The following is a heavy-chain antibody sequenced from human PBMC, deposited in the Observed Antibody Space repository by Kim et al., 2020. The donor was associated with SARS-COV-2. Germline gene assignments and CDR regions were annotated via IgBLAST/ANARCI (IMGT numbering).Heavy chain of an antibody. CDR1: GGSISSSSYY. CDR2: IYYSGST. V-gene: IGHV4-39*07. Sequence: SETLSLTCTVSGGSISSSSYYWGWIRQPPGKGLEWIGSIYYSGSTYYNPSLKSRVTISVDTSKNQFSLKLSSVTAADTAVYYCARDSRYYYYGMDVWGQGTTVTVSS. CDR3: ARDSRYYYYGMDV. J-gene: IGHJ6*02.